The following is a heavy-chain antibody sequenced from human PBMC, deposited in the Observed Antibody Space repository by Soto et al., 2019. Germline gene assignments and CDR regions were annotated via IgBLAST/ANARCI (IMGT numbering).Heavy chain of an antibody. Sequence: GGSLRLSCAASGFTFSNYAMHWVRQAPGKGLEWVAVISYDGSNKYYADSVKGRFTISRDNSKNTLYLQMNSLRAEDTAVYYCARGNQWELLSWIDYWGQGTLVTVSS. CDR3: ARGNQWELLSWIDY. J-gene: IGHJ4*02. V-gene: IGHV3-30-3*01. CDR1: GFTFSNYA. D-gene: IGHD1-26*01. CDR2: ISYDGSNK.